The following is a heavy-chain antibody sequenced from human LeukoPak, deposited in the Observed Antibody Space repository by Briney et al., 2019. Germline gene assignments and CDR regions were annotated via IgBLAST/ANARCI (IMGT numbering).Heavy chain of an antibody. D-gene: IGHD6-19*01. CDR1: GYTFTGYY. CDR3: ARMFAGGWLFDY. J-gene: IGHJ4*02. V-gene: IGHV1-2*04. Sequence: GSVKVSCKASGYTFTGYYMHWVRPAPGQGLGWMGWINPNSGGTNYSQKFQGWVTMTRDTSISTAYMELSRLRSDDTAVYYCARMFAGGWLFDYWGQGTLVTVSS. CDR2: INPNSGGT.